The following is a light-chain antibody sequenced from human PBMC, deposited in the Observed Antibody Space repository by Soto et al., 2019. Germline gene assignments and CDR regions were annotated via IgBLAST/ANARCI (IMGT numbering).Light chain of an antibody. Sequence: EIVMTQSPATLSVSPGERATLSCRASENIYTNLAWYQQKPGQAPRLLFYGASTRATGLPARFSGTGFGTEFTLTINSLQAEDSAVYYCQQYYNWPRTFGQGTRMEIK. V-gene: IGKV3-15*01. CDR2: GAS. CDR3: QQYYNWPRT. CDR1: ENIYTN. J-gene: IGKJ5*01.